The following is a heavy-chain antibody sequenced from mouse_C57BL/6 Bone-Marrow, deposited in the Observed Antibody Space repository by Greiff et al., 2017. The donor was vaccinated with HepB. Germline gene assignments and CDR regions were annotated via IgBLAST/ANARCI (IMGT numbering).Heavy chain of an antibody. Sequence: QVQLKESGAELARPGASVKMSCKASGYTFTSYTMHWVKQRPGQGLEWIGYINPSSGYTKYNQKFKDKATLTADKSSSTAYMQLSSLTSEDSAVYYCARAGTYSTFAYWGQGTLVTVSA. CDR1: GYTFTSYT. CDR3: ARAGTYSTFAY. CDR2: INPSSGYT. D-gene: IGHD1-1*01. J-gene: IGHJ3*01. V-gene: IGHV1-4*01.